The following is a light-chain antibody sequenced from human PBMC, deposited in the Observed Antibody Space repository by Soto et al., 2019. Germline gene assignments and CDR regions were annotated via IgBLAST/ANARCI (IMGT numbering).Light chain of an antibody. CDR1: QNINNY. CDR3: QQYSSSLIT. V-gene: IGKV1-39*01. Sequence: DIQLTQSASFLSASVGDRVTITCRASQNINNYLNWYQQRPGKAPKLLIYAASTLQSGVPSRFSGSGSGTDFTLTISRLEPEDFAVYYCQQYSSSLITFGQGTRLEI. CDR2: AAS. J-gene: IGKJ5*01.